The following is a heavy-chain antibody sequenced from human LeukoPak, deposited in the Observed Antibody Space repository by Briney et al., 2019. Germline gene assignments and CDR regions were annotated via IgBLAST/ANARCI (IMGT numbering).Heavy chain of an antibody. CDR3: VREVVWFGTRPDY. Sequence: GGSLRLSCAASGFTFSSYAMHWVRQAPGKGLEWVSVISYDASNKYYADSVKGRFTISRDNSKNTLYLQMNSLRAEDTAVYYCVREVVWFGTRPDYWGQGTLVTVSA. CDR2: ISYDASNK. V-gene: IGHV3-30-3*01. CDR1: GFTFSSYA. D-gene: IGHD3-10*01. J-gene: IGHJ4*02.